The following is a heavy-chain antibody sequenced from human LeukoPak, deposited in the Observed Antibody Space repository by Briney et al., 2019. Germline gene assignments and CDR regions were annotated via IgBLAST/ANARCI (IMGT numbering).Heavy chain of an antibody. D-gene: IGHD3-22*01. V-gene: IGHV3-74*01. CDR3: AILPKTYYYDSSGYYHNFDY. CDR1: GFTFSSYW. J-gene: IGHJ4*02. Sequence: PGGSLRLSCAASGFTFSSYWMHWVRQAPGKGLVWVSRINSDGSSTSYADSVKGRFTISRDNAKNTLYLQMNSLRAEDTAVYYCAILPKTYYYDSSGYYHNFDYWGQGTLVTVSS. CDR2: INSDGSST.